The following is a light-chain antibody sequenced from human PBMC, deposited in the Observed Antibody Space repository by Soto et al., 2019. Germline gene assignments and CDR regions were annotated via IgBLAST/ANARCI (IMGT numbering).Light chain of an antibody. CDR2: DDN. J-gene: IGLJ3*02. CDR3: AAWDNSLSGRV. V-gene: IGLV1-47*02. CDR1: SSNIGSNY. Sequence: QSVLTQPPSASGTPGQRVTISCSGSSSNIGSNYVYWYQQLPGTAPKLLVFDDNQRPSGVPDRFSDSKSGTSASLAISGLRSEDGADYYCAAWDNSLSGRVFGGGTKLTVL.